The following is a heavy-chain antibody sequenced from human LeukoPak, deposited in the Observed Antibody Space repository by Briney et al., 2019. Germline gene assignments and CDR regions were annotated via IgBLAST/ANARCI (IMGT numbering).Heavy chain of an antibody. V-gene: IGHV1-69*05. CDR1: GGTFSSYA. Sequence: SVKVSCKASGGTFSSYAISWVRQAPGQGLEWMGGIIPIFGTANYAQKFQGRVTITTDESTSSAYMELSSLRSEDTAVYYCTRDLSGRNWFDPWGQGTLVTVSS. CDR2: IIPIFGTA. CDR3: TRDLSGRNWFDP. D-gene: IGHD2/OR15-2a*01. J-gene: IGHJ5*02.